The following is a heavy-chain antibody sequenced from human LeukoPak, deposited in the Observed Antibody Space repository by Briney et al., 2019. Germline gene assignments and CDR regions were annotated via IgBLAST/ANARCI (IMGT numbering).Heavy chain of an antibody. Sequence: GGSLRLSCAASGFTLSSSWMSWVRQAPGKGLEWVANINQDGSETYYVDSVKGRFTISRDNAKNSLYLQMNSLRAEDTAVYYCARGRVRIPAAMRYYYMTSGAKGPRSPSP. D-gene: IGHD2-2*01. CDR1: GFTLSSSW. V-gene: IGHV3-7*01. CDR2: INQDGSET. J-gene: IGHJ6*03. CDR3: ARGRVRIPAAMRYYYMTS.